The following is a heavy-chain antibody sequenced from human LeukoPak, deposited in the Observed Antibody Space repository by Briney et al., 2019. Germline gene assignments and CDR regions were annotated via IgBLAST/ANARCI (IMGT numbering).Heavy chain of an antibody. CDR2: ITSSSDYI. CDR1: GFTFSSYS. V-gene: IGHV3-21*01. D-gene: IGHD4-23*01. J-gene: IGHJ4*02. Sequence: GGSLRLSCAASGFTFSSYSMNWVREAPGKGLEWVSSITSSSDYIYYADSVKGRFTISRDNAKNSLYLQMNSLRAEDTAVYYCARGVYGGNSGAFDYWGQGTLVTVSS. CDR3: ARGVYGGNSGAFDY.